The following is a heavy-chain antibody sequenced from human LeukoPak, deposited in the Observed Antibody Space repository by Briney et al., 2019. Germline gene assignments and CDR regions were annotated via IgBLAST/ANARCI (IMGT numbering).Heavy chain of an antibody. CDR3: AKDHPSGYYFDY. D-gene: IGHD1-14*01. V-gene: IGHV3-23*01. J-gene: IGHJ4*02. CDR1: GFTFSTYA. Sequence: SGGSRRLSCAASGFTFSTYAMSWVRQAPGKGLEWVSAISGSGGSTFNADSVKGRFTISRDNSKNTLFLQMNSPRAEDTAIYYCAKDHPSGYYFDYWGQGTLVTVSS. CDR2: ISGSGGST.